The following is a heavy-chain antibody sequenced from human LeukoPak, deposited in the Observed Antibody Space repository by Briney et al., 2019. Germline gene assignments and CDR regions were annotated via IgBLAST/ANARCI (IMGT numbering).Heavy chain of an antibody. CDR3: AQSLGSGNWIGNWFDP. J-gene: IGHJ5*02. CDR2: IYYTGRT. V-gene: IGHV4-59*04. Sequence: SETLSLTCTVSGSSISSYYWSWIRQPPGKGLEWTGTIYYTGRTYYNPSLESRLTISVDTSKNQFSLKLTSVTAADTAIYYCAQSLGSGNWIGNWFDPWGQGTLVTVSS. D-gene: IGHD1-1*01. CDR1: GSSISSYY.